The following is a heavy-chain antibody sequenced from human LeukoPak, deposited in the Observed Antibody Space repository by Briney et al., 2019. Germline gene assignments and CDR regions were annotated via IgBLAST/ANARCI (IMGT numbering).Heavy chain of an antibody. CDR1: GGSISSYY. CDR3: AIRSGRSYYGVDV. Sequence: SETLSLTCTVSGGSISSYYWSWIRQPAGKGLEWIGRIYTSGSTNYNPSLEGRVTISVDTSTKQFSLTLSSVTAADTAVYYCAIRSGRSYYGVDVWGQGTTVTVSS. D-gene: IGHD1-26*01. CDR2: IYTSGST. V-gene: IGHV4-4*07. J-gene: IGHJ6*02.